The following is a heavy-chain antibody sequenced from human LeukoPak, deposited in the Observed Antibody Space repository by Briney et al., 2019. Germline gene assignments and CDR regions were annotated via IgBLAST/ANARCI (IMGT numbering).Heavy chain of an antibody. J-gene: IGHJ4*02. V-gene: IGHV3-15*01. CDR1: GFTFSNAW. Sequence: GGSLRLSCAASGFTFSNAWMSWVRQAPGKVLEWVGRIKSKTDGGTTDYAAHVKGRFTNSRDDSKNTLYLQMNSLKTEDTAVYYCTTEACSGSFPGYWGQGTLVTVSS. D-gene: IGHD1-26*01. CDR2: IKSKTDGGTT. CDR3: TTEACSGSFPGY.